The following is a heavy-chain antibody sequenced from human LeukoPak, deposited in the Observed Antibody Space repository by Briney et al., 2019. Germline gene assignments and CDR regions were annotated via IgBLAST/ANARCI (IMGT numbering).Heavy chain of an antibody. CDR1: GFTFSSYA. Sequence: PGGSLRLSCAASGFTFSSYAMSWVRQAPGKGLEWVSAISGSGGSTYYADSVKGRFTISRDNSKNTLYLQMNSLRAEDTAVYYCAKAWNWGHSAGLYFDYWGQGTPVTVSS. CDR3: AKAWNWGHSAGLYFDY. D-gene: IGHD7-27*01. J-gene: IGHJ4*02. CDR2: ISGSGGST. V-gene: IGHV3-23*01.